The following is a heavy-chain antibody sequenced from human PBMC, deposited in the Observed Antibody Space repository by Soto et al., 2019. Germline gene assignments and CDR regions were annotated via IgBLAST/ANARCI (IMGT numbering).Heavy chain of an antibody. CDR1: GFTFSSYW. V-gene: IGHV3-7*01. Sequence: EVQLVESGGGLVQPGGSLRLTCVASGFTFSSYWMSWVRQSPGKGLEWVANIKQDGNAINYLDSLRGRFTISRDNGKNSLYLQMNSLRAEDAAVYYCATGRPRSNWVYFDYWGQGILVAVSS. J-gene: IGHJ4*02. D-gene: IGHD4-4*01. CDR3: ATGRPRSNWVYFDY. CDR2: IKQDGNAI.